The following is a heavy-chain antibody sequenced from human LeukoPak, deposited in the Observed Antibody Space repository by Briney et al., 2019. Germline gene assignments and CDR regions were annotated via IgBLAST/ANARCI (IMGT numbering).Heavy chain of an antibody. D-gene: IGHD1-26*01. CDR1: GGSISSGSYY. V-gene: IGHV4-61*02. J-gene: IGHJ4*02. CDR2: IYTSGST. Sequence: SQTLSLTCTVSGGSISSGSYYWSWIRQPAGKGLEWIGRIYTSGSTNYNPSLKSRVTISVDTSKSQFSLKLSSVTAADTAVYYCASFLVGASYFDYWGQGTLVTVSS. CDR3: ASFLVGASYFDY.